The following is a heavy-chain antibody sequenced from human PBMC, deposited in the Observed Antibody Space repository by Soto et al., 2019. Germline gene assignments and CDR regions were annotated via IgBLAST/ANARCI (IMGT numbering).Heavy chain of an antibody. V-gene: IGHV3-23*01. Sequence: GGSLRLSCAASGFTFSNYAMSWLRQAPGKGLLWVSTISGGGGNTYYADSVKGRFTISRDNSKNTLYLQMNSLRAEDTAVYYCAKDLYTSGYYRWFDPWGQGTLVTVSS. J-gene: IGHJ5*02. CDR2: ISGGGGNT. CDR1: GFTFSNYA. D-gene: IGHD3-22*01. CDR3: AKDLYTSGYYRWFDP.